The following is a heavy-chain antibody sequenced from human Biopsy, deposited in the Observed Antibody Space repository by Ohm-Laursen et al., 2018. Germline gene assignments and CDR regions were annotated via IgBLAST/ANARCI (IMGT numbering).Heavy chain of an antibody. V-gene: IGHV4-59*12. CDR2: IYFTGRT. Sequence: GTLSLTCNASGGPIDSYYWSWIRQPPGKALEWIGYIYFTGRTSYNPSLKSRVTMSVNTSKKQFPLRLSSVTAADTAVYYCASAGYNPDWNFDLWGRGTRVTVSS. CDR3: ASAGYNPDWNFDL. D-gene: IGHD5-24*01. CDR1: GGPIDSYY. J-gene: IGHJ2*01.